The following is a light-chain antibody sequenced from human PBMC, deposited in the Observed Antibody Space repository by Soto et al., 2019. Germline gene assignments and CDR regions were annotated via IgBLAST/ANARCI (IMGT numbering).Light chain of an antibody. Sequence: EIVLTQSPGTLSLSPGERATLSCRASQSVSSSYLAWYQQKPGQAPRLLIYDASNRATGIPARFSGSGSGTDFTLTISRLEPEDFAVYYCQQYGSSPTFGEGTRLEIK. V-gene: IGKV3-20*01. CDR1: QSVSSSY. CDR3: QQYGSSPT. CDR2: DAS. J-gene: IGKJ5*01.